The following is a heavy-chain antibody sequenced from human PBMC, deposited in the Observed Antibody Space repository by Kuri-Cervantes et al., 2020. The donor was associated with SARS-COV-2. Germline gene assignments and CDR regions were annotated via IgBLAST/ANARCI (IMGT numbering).Heavy chain of an antibody. D-gene: IGHD3-22*01. CDR3: ARAPRYDSSGYSLDY. V-gene: IGHV4-39*07. J-gene: IGHJ4*02. Sequence: SETLSLTCTVSGGSISSSSYYWGWIRQPPGKGLEWIGSIYYSGSTYYNPSLKSRVTISVDTSKNQFSLKLSSVTAADTAVYYCARAPRYDSSGYSLDYWGQGTLVTVSS. CDR2: IYYSGST. CDR1: GGSISSSSYY.